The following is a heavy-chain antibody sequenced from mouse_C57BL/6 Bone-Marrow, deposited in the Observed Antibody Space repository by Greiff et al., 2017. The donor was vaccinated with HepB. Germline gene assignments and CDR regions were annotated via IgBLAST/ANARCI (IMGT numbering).Heavy chain of an antibody. CDR2: ISNLAYSI. V-gene: IGHV5-15*01. D-gene: IGHD2-2*01. CDR3: ARQDYGYPWFAY. Sequence: EVQLVESGGGLVQPGGSLKLSCAASGFTFSDYGMAWVRQAPRKGPEWVAFISNLAYSIYYADTVTGRFTISRENAKNTLYLEMSSLRSEDTAMYYCARQDYGYPWFAYWGQGTLVTVSA. CDR1: GFTFSDYG. J-gene: IGHJ3*01.